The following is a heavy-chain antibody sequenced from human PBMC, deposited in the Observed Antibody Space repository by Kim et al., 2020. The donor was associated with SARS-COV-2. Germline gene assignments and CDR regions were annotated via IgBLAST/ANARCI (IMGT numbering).Heavy chain of an antibody. Sequence: GGSLRLSCAASGFTFSSYGMHWVRQAPGKGLEWVAVISYDGSNKYYADSVKGRFTISRDNSKNTLYLQMNSLRAEDTAVYYCAKARFLDGYNLAFDIWGQGTMVTVSS. V-gene: IGHV3-30*18. D-gene: IGHD3-3*01. CDR1: GFTFSSYG. J-gene: IGHJ3*02. CDR3: AKARFLDGYNLAFDI. CDR2: ISYDGSNK.